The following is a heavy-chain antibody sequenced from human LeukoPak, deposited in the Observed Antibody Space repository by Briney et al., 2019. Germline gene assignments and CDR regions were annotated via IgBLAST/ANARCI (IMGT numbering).Heavy chain of an antibody. J-gene: IGHJ4*02. V-gene: IGHV1-8*01. Sequence: ASVKVSCKASGYTFTSYDINWVRQATGQGLEWMGWMNPNSGNTGYAQKFQGRVTMTRNTSISTAYMELSSLRSEDTAVYYCARGLIPIDALEVAQWPDYWGQGTLVTVSS. CDR3: ARGLIPIDALEVAQWPDY. CDR1: GYTFTSYD. CDR2: MNPNSGNT. D-gene: IGHD6-19*01.